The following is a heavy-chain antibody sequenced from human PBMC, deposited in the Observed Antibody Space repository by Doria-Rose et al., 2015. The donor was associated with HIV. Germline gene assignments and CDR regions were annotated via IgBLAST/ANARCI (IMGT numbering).Heavy chain of an antibody. D-gene: IGHD6-13*01. V-gene: IGHV2-26*01. J-gene: IGHJ4*02. CDR3: ARIKSSRWYHKYYFDF. Sequence: SGPVLVKPTETLTLTCTVSGVSLSSPGMGVSWIRQPPGKALEWLANIFSDDESSYKTPLKSRLTISRGTSKSQVVLTMTDMDPVDTATYYCARIKSSRWYHKYYFDFWGQGTLVIVSA. CDR2: IFSDDES. CDR1: GVSLSSPGMG.